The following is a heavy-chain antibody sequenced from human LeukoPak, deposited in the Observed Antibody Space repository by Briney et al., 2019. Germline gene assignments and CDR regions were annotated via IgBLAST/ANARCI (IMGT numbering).Heavy chain of an antibody. J-gene: IGHJ4*02. CDR3: ARDGHVFLWFGELWFDY. V-gene: IGHV3-30*04. CDR1: GFTFSSYA. D-gene: IGHD3-10*01. Sequence: QPGRSLRLSCAASGFTFSSYAMHWVRQAPGKGLEWVAVISYDGSNKYYADSVKGRFTISRDNSKNTLYLQMNSLRAEDTAVYYCARDGHVFLWFGELWFDYWGQGTLSPSPQ. CDR2: ISYDGSNK.